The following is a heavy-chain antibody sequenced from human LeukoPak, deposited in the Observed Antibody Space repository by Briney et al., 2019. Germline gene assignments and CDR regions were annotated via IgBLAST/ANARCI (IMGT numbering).Heavy chain of an antibody. J-gene: IGHJ4*02. Sequence: ASVKVSCKASGYTFTGYYMHWVRQAPGQGLEWMGWINPNNGGTNYAQKFQGRVTMTRDTSISTAYMELSRLRSDDTAVYYCARGHYYGSGSYYNGDYWGQGTLVTVSS. D-gene: IGHD3-10*01. CDR3: ARGHYYGSGSYYNGDY. CDR1: GYTFTGYY. V-gene: IGHV1-2*02. CDR2: INPNNGGT.